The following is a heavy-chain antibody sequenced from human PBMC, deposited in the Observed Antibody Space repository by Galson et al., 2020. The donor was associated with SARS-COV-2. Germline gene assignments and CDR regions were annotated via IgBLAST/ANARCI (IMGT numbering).Heavy chain of an antibody. CDR2: IYYSGST. CDR3: ASSVAVLLCFGEVLSPKFDP. J-gene: IGHJ5*02. Sequence: SETLSLTCTVSGGSISSSSYYWGWIRQPPGKGLEWIGSIYYSGSTYYNPSLKSRVTISVDTSKNQFSLKLSSVTAADTAVYYCASSVAVLLCFGEVLSPKFDPLGQGTLVTVSS. CDR1: GGSISSSSYY. V-gene: IGHV4-39*07. D-gene: IGHD3-10*01.